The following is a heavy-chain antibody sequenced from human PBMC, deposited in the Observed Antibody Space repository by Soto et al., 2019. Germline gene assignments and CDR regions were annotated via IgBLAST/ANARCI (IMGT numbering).Heavy chain of an antibody. CDR3: ARGGHDFWSGPFDY. CDR1: DGSISTYY. Sequence: SETLSLTCTVSDGSISTYYCNWIRQPAGKGLEWIGRIDASGSTDYDPSLKSRVTMSVDTSKNQFSLRLSSVTAADTAVYYCARGGHDFWSGPFDYWGQGAQVTVSS. V-gene: IGHV4-4*07. J-gene: IGHJ4*02. CDR2: IDASGST. D-gene: IGHD3-3*01.